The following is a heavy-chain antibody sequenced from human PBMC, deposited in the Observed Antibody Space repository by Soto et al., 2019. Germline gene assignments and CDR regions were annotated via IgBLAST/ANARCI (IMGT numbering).Heavy chain of an antibody. CDR3: ARDWVPYYYGSGSPYYFDY. V-gene: IGHV1-18*04. CDR1: GYTFTSYG. J-gene: IGHJ4*02. CDR2: ISAYNGNT. D-gene: IGHD3-10*01. Sequence: GASVKVSCKASGYTFTSYGVSWVRQAPGQGLEWMGWISAYNGNTNYAQKLQGRVTMTTDTPTSTAYMELRSLRSDDTAVYYCARDWVPYYYGSGSPYYFDYWGQGTLVTVSS.